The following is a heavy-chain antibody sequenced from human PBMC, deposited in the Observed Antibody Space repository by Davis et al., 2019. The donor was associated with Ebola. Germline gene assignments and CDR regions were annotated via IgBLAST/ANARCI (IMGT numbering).Heavy chain of an antibody. CDR1: GYTFTGYY. D-gene: IGHD5-18*01. V-gene: IGHV1-8*02. Sequence: ASVKVSCKASGYTFTGYYMHWVRQAPGQGLEWMGWMNPNRGNTGYAQKFQGRVTMTRENSMSTAYMELSSLRSEDTAVYYCARDSPLGYSYGTLHLNYYYYGMDVWGQGTTVTVSS. J-gene: IGHJ6*02. CDR2: MNPNRGNT. CDR3: ARDSPLGYSYGTLHLNYYYYGMDV.